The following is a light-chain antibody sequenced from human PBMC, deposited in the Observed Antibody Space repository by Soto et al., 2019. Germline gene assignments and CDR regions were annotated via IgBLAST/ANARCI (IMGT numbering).Light chain of an antibody. Sequence: DIQMTQSPSSLSAYVGDRVTITCQASQDINSYLIWYQQKPGKVPEVLIYDASNLETGVPSRFSGSGSGTDFAFTISSLQPEDIATYYCQQYDSLPLTFGGGTKVHI. CDR3: QQYDSLPLT. CDR1: QDINSY. CDR2: DAS. J-gene: IGKJ4*01. V-gene: IGKV1-33*01.